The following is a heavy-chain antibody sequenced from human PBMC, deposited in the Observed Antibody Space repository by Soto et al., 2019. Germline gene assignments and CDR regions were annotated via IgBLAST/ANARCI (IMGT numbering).Heavy chain of an antibody. J-gene: IGHJ4*02. CDR1: GGSISSSSYY. CDR3: ARQSRRDSSGYYYLHPSPRQNY. Sequence: PSETLSLTCTVSGGSISSSSYYWGWIRQPPGKRKKRIGCIYYSGSTYYNPSLMSLVTISVDTSKNQFSLKLSSVTAADTAVYYCARQSRRDSSGYYYLHPSPRQNYWGQGTLVTVSS. CDR2: IYYSGST. D-gene: IGHD3-22*01. V-gene: IGHV4-39*01.